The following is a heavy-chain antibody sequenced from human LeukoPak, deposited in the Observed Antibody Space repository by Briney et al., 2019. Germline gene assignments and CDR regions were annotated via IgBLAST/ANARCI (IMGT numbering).Heavy chain of an antibody. V-gene: IGHV3-30*04. Sequence: PGVSLRLSCAASGFTFSSYAMHWVRQAPGKGLEWVAVISYDGSNKYYADSVKGRFTISRDNSKNTLYLQMNSLRAEDTAVYYCARDVGAYCSSTSCFTKDWGQGTLVTVSS. CDR1: GFTFSSYA. CDR3: ARDVGAYCSSTSCFTKD. J-gene: IGHJ4*02. CDR2: ISYDGSNK. D-gene: IGHD2-2*01.